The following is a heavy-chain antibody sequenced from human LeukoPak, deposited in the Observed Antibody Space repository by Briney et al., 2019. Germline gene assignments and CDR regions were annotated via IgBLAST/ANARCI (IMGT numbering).Heavy chain of an antibody. CDR2: INPSGGST. J-gene: IGHJ4*02. Sequence: ASVKVSCKASGYTFTSYYMHWVRQAPGQGLEWMGIINPSGGSTSYAQKFQGRVTMTRGTSTSTVYMELSSLRSEDTAVYYCARVSHGSDDRYYFDYWGQGTLVTVSS. CDR3: ARVSHGSDDRYYFDY. CDR1: GYTFTSYY. D-gene: IGHD3-10*01. V-gene: IGHV1-46*01.